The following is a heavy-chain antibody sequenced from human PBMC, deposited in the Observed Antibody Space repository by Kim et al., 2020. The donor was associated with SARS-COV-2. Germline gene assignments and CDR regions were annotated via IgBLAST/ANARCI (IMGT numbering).Heavy chain of an antibody. CDR2: INPNSGGT. D-gene: IGHD6-13*01. J-gene: IGHJ6*02. CDR3: ARDYRLAAAGNRAGGAYYYYGMDV. Sequence: ASVKVSCKASGYTFTGYYMHWVRQAPGQGLEWMGWINPNSGGTNYAQKFQGRVTMTRDTSISTAYMELSRLRSDDTAVYYCARDYRLAAAGNRAGGAYYYYGMDVWGQGTTVTVSS. V-gene: IGHV1-2*02. CDR1: GYTFTGYY.